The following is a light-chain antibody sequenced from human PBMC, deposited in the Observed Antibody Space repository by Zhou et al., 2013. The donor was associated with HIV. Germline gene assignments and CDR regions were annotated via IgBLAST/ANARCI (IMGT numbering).Light chain of an antibody. CDR1: QSISSY. Sequence: DIQMTQSPSSLSASVGDRVTISCRASQSISSYINWYQQKPGEAPKLLMFVASSLHSGVPPRFSGSGSGTDFTLTISSLQPEDFATYYCQQSYSTPYSFGQGTKLEIK. V-gene: IGKV1-39*01. J-gene: IGKJ2*03. CDR2: VAS. CDR3: QQSYSTPYS.